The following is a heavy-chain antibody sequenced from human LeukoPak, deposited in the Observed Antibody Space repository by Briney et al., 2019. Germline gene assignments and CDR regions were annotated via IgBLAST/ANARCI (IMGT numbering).Heavy chain of an antibody. D-gene: IGHD6-19*01. J-gene: IGHJ6*02. CDR2: INPNSGGT. CDR3: ARWSGGSDWLYHNGMDV. Sequence: RASVKVSCKASGYTFTGYYMHWVRQAPGQGLEWMGWINPNSGGTNYAQKFQGRVTMTRDTSISTAYMELSRLRSDDTAVYYCARWSGGSDWLYHNGMDVWGQGTTVIVSS. V-gene: IGHV1-2*02. CDR1: GYTFTGYY.